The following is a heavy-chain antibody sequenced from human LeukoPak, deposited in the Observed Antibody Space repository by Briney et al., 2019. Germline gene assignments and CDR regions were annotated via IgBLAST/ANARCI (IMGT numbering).Heavy chain of an antibody. D-gene: IGHD1-20*01. CDR1: GFTFSSYS. CDR3: ARDITIRMVPFDY. J-gene: IGHJ4*02. Sequence: GGSLRLSCAASGFTFSSYSMNWVRQAPGKGLEWVSSISSSSSYIYYADSVKGRFTISRDNAKNSLYLQTNSLRAEDTAVYYCARDITIRMVPFDYWGQGTLVTVSS. V-gene: IGHV3-21*01. CDR2: ISSSSSYI.